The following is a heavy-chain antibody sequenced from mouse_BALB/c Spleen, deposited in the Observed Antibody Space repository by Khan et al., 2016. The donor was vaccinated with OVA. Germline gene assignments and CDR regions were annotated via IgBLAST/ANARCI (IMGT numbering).Heavy chain of an antibody. D-gene: IGHD1-1*02. V-gene: IGHV1-9*01. CDR3: ARSGGYYAMDY. CDR1: GYTFSSYW. Sequence: QVRLQQSGAELMKPGASVKISCKATGYTFSSYWIEWVKQRPGHGIEWIGEILPGSGSTNYNEKFKGKATFTADTSSNTAYMQLSSLTSEDSAVYYCARSGGYYAMDYWGQGTSVTVSS. J-gene: IGHJ4*01. CDR2: ILPGSGST.